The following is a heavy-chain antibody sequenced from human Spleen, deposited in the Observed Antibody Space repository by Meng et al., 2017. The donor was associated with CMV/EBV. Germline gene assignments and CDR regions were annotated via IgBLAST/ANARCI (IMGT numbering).Heavy chain of an antibody. D-gene: IGHD3-10*01. CDR1: GFTFDDYT. V-gene: IGHV3-43*01. CDR2: MSWDGANR. Sequence: GESLKISCAASGFTFDDYTMHWVRQVPGKGLEWVAHMSWDGANRYYGEPVKGRFTISRDNSKKALYLLMSSLRTEDSAVYYCVKDVVGSRSYFGLDVWGPGTTVTVSS. J-gene: IGHJ6*02. CDR3: VKDVVGSRSYFGLDV.